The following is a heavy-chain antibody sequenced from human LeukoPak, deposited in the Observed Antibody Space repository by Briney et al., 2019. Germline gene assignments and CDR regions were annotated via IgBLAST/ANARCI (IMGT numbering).Heavy chain of an antibody. CDR1: GFTFSSYS. V-gene: IGHV3-48*01. CDR3: AREVGNFGGGPY. D-gene: IGHD4-23*01. Sequence: GGSLRLSCAASGFTFSSYSVNWVRQAPGKGLEWVSYISSSSSTIYYADSVKGRFTISRDNAKNSLYLQMNSLRAEETAVYYCAREVGNFGGGPYWGQGTLVTVSS. J-gene: IGHJ4*02. CDR2: ISSSSSTI.